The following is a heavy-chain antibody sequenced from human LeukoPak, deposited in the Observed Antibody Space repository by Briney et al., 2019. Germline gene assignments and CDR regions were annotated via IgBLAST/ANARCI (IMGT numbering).Heavy chain of an antibody. CDR2: IRYDGSNK. J-gene: IGHJ4*02. CDR1: GFTFSSYG. D-gene: IGHD6-13*01. Sequence: GGSLRLSCAASGFTFSSYGMHWVRQAPGKGLEWVAFIRYDGSNKYYADSVKGRFTISRGNSKNTLYLQMNSLRAEDTAVYYCARVEGIAAAGRVDYWGQGTLVTVSS. V-gene: IGHV3-30*02. CDR3: ARVEGIAAAGRVDY.